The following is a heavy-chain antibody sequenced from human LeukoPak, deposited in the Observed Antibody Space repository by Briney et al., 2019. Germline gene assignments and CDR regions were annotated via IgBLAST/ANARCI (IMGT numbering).Heavy chain of an antibody. CDR3: ARRAGAYSHPYDY. CDR2: IYSDNT. D-gene: IGHD4/OR15-4a*01. CDR1: GFTVSSNS. V-gene: IGHV3-53*01. Sequence: GSLRLSCTVSGFTVSSNSMSWVRQAPGKGLEWVSFIYSDNTHYSDSVKGRFTISRDNSKHTLYLQMNSLRAEDTAVYYCARRAGAYSHPYDYWGQGTLVTVSS. J-gene: IGHJ4*02.